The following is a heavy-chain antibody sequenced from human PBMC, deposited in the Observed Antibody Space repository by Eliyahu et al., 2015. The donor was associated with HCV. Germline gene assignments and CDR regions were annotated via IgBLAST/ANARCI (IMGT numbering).Heavy chain of an antibody. D-gene: IGHD3-22*01. J-gene: IGHJ4*02. Sequence: QVQLQESGPGLVKPSETLSLTCAVSGYSISSGYYWGWIRQPPGKGLEWIGSIYHSGSTYYNPSLKSRVTISVDTSKNQFSLRLNSVTASDTAMYYCARRDSSGYPFDHWGQGTLVTVAS. CDR2: IYHSGST. CDR1: GYSISSGYY. V-gene: IGHV4-38-2*01. CDR3: ARRDSSGYPFDH.